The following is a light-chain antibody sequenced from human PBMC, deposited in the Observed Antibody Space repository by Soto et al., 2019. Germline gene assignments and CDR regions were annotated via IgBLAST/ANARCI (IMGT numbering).Light chain of an antibody. CDR1: QSVSSN. V-gene: IGKV3-15*01. Sequence: EIVMTQSPATLSVSPGERATLSCRASQSVSSNLAWYQQKPGQAPTLLIYGASARASGIPARFTGSGSGTEFILTITSLQSEDSAVYYCQEYNTWPWTFGQGTKVEFK. J-gene: IGKJ1*01. CDR3: QEYNTWPWT. CDR2: GAS.